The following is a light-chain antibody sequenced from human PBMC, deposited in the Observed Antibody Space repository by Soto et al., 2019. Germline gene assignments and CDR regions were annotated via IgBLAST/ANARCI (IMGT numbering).Light chain of an antibody. CDR1: QGICSY. CDR3: QQLNTFPPFFT. J-gene: IGKJ3*01. V-gene: IGKV1-9*01. Sequence: DIQLTQSPSFLSASVGDRVTITCRASQGICSYLAWYQERPGKAPALLIYGASTSRPGGASRFSGSGSGTKFTLTISSLKPEDFATYFCQQLNTFPPFFTFGPGTKVDIK. CDR2: GAS.